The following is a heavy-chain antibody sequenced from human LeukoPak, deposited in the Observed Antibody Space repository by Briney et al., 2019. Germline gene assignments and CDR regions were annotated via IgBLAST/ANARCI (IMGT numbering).Heavy chain of an antibody. CDR3: ARYSYTAVDY. CDR1: GGSISSSSYY. J-gene: IGHJ4*02. CDR2: IYYSGST. D-gene: IGHD5-18*01. Sequence: SETLSLTCTVSGGSISSSSYYWGWIRQPPGKGLEWIGSIYYSGSTYYNPSLKSRVTISVDTSKNQFSLKLSSVTAADTAVYYCARYSYTAVDYWGQGTLVTVSS. V-gene: IGHV4-39*01.